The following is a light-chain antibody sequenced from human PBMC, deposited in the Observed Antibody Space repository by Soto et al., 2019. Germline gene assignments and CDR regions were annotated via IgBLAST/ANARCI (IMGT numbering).Light chain of an antibody. CDR1: QSIGDW. J-gene: IGKJ2*01. CDR3: LQYNRYPYT. V-gene: IGKV1-5*03. Sequence: DIQMTQSPSTLSASVGDRVTITCRASQSIGDWLAWHQQKPGKAPKLLIYKASSLQSGVPSRFSGSGSGTEFTLTISSLQPDEFATYYCLQYNRYPYTFGQGTKLEIK. CDR2: KAS.